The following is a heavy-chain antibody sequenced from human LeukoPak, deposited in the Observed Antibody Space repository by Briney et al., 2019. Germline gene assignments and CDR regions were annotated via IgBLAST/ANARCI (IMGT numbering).Heavy chain of an antibody. J-gene: IGHJ5*02. CDR1: GYSFTTYW. CDR3: VRQRGASGTINHFDP. Sequence: GESLKISCKTSGYSFTTYWIGWVRQMPGTGLEWVGAIYPDDSDTRYSPSFQGQVVISADRSITTAYLQWNTLKTSDTAMYYCVRQRGASGTINHFDPWGQGNLVTVSS. CDR2: IYPDDSDT. D-gene: IGHD3-10*01. V-gene: IGHV5-51*01.